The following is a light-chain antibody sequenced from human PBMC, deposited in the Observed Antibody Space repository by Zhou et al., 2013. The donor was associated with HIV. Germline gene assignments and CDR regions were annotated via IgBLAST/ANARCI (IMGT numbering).Light chain of an antibody. CDR2: DTS. CDR3: QQYRSLPYT. V-gene: IGKV1-5*01. CDR1: ETVGRS. J-gene: IGKJ2*01. Sequence: IQMTQSPSIVSASLGVRVTITCRANETVGRSLAWYQQKRGKAPTLVIYDTSILDKGVPSRFAGSGSGTEFILTITSLQPDDLGTYFCQQYRSLPYTFGQGTKLEIK.